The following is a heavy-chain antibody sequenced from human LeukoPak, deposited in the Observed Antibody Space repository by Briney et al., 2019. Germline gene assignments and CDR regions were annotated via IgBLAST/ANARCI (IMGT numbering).Heavy chain of an antibody. J-gene: IGHJ4*02. D-gene: IGHD1-26*01. CDR3: VRALAGGSYLTDY. Sequence: GGSLRLSCAASGFTFSSYAMHWVRQAPGQRLEWMGWINAGNDYTQYSQRFQGRVSITRDTSASTAYMELSSLRSEDTAVYYCVRALAGGSYLTDYWGQGTLVTVSS. CDR2: INAGNDYT. V-gene: IGHV1-3*01. CDR1: GFTFSSYA.